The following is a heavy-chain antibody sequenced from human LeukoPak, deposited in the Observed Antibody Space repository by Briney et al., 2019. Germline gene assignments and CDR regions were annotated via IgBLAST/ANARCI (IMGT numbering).Heavy chain of an antibody. J-gene: IGHJ4*02. CDR2: ISIDGSEK. V-gene: IGHV3-30*18. CDR3: ANPQSRGYDYLDY. CDR1: GFTFSSYG. D-gene: IGHD5-12*01. Sequence: GGSLRLSCAASGFTFSSYGMHWVRQAPGKGLEWVAVISIDGSEKYYADSVKGRFTISRDNSKNTLYLQMNSLRGDDTAVYYCANPQSRGYDYLDYWGQGTRVTVSS.